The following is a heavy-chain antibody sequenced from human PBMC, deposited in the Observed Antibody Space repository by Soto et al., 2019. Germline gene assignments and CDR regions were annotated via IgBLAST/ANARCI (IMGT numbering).Heavy chain of an antibody. J-gene: IGHJ4*02. CDR2: IHYSGDT. CDR1: GGSISSGDYY. V-gene: IGHV4-31*03. Sequence: SETLSLTCTVSGGSISSGDYYWAWIRQHPGEGLEWIGHIHYSGDTYYNLSLKSRLTMSVDTSKNQFSLRLKSVTDADTAVYFCARSPYTTTYFDYWGQGTLVTVSS. D-gene: IGHD2-2*02. CDR3: ARSPYTTTYFDY.